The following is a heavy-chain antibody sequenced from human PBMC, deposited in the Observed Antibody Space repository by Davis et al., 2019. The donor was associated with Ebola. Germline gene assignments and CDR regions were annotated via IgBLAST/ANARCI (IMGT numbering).Heavy chain of an antibody. CDR2: IYYSGST. Sequence: ETLSLTCTVSGYSISSGYYWGWIRQPPGKGLEWIGYIYYSGSTNYNPSLKSRVTISVDTSKNQFSLRLSSVTAADTAVYYCTRSGSYRLNFDFWGQGTLVTVSS. V-gene: IGHV4-61*01. CDR3: TRSGSYRLNFDF. CDR1: GYSISSGYY. J-gene: IGHJ4*02. D-gene: IGHD1-26*01.